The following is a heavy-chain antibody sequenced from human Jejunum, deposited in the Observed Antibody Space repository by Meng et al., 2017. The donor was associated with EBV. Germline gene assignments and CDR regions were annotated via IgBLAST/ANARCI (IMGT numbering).Heavy chain of an antibody. J-gene: IGHJ4*02. CDR3: ASHLPVTGTRGFDH. V-gene: IGHV4-4*02. Sequence: VRTSGPLSFTSAVTTCVSTSSYWGSWVRQPAGKWLEWSGEIYHGRITNSNPSLESRVIMSVDTSNNQFSLKLSSVTAADTAVYYCASHLPVTGTRGFDHWGRGTLVTVSS. CDR1: TCVSTSSYW. CDR2: IYHGRIT. D-gene: IGHD6-19*01.